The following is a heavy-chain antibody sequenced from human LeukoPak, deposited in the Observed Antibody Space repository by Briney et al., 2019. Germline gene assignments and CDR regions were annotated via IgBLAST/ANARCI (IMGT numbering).Heavy chain of an antibody. D-gene: IGHD2-2*01. CDR2: ISGSGGST. J-gene: IGHJ4*02. CDR3: AMDSGIRVVPAAINY. V-gene: IGHV3-23*01. CDR1: PFTFSRYT. Sequence: GGSLRHSPAPSPFTFSRYTMSWGTGAPGQGLEWVSAISGSGGSTYYADSVKGRLTISRDTTKSTLYMQMNSLRAEDTPVYYCAMDSGIRVVPAAINYWGQGTLVSVSS.